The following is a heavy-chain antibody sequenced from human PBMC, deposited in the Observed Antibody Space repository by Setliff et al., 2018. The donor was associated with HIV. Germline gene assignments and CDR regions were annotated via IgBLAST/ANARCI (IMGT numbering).Heavy chain of an antibody. CDR1: GGSISNITYF. V-gene: IGHV4-39*01. CDR3: ARGRSMPTLTT. J-gene: IGHJ4*02. CDR2: IFYSGNT. Sequence: PSETLSLTCTVSGGSISNITYFWGWIRQPPGKGLEWIGSIFYSGNTYYNPSLKSRVTISVDTSKNQFSLKLRSVTAADTAVYYCARGRSMPTLTTWGQGALVTVSS. D-gene: IGHD3-22*01.